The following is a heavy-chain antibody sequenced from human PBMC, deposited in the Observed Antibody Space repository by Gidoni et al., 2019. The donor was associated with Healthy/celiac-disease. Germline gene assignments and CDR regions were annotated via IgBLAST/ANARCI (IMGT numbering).Heavy chain of an antibody. CDR3: ARGDPHYYGSGGDY. J-gene: IGHJ4*02. Sequence: QVQLVQSGAEVKKPGASVKVSCKASGYTFTSYAMHWVRQAPGQRLEWMGWINAGNGITKYSQKFQGRVTITRDTSASTAYMELSSLRSEDTAVYYCARGDPHYYGSGGDYWGQGTLVTVSS. CDR2: INAGNGIT. D-gene: IGHD3-10*01. V-gene: IGHV1-3*01. CDR1: GYTFTSYA.